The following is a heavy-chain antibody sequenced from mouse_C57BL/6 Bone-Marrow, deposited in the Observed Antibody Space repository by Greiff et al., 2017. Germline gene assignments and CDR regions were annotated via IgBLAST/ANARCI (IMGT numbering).Heavy chain of an antibody. CDR1: GFTFNTYA. Sequence: EVHLVESGGGLVQPKGSLKLSCAASGFTFNTYAMHWVRQAPGKGLEWVARIRSKSSNYATYYADSVKDRFTISRDESQSMLYLQMNNLKTEDTAMYCCVREGSNYDYFDYWGQGTTLTVSS. D-gene: IGHD2-5*01. CDR2: IRSKSSNYAT. J-gene: IGHJ2*01. V-gene: IGHV10-3*01. CDR3: VREGSNYDYFDY.